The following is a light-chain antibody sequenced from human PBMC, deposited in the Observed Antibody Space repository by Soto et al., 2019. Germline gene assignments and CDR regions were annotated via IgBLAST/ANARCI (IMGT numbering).Light chain of an antibody. CDR2: GAS. CDR3: QQYGSSPVT. V-gene: IGKV3-20*01. J-gene: IGKJ1*01. CDR1: QSVSSSY. Sequence: EIVLTQSPGTLPLSPGERATLSCRASQSVSSSYLAWYQQKPGQAPRLLIYGASSRATGIPDRFSGSGSGTDLPLTISRLETEDFAVYYCQQYGSSPVTFGQGTKVEIK.